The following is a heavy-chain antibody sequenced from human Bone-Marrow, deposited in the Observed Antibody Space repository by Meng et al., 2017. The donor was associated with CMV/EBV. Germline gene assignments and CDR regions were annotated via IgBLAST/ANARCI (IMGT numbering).Heavy chain of an antibody. J-gene: IGHJ4*02. D-gene: IGHD2-2*02. CDR1: GYTFTGYY. V-gene: IGHV1-46*01. Sequence: ASVKVSCKASGYTFTGYYLHWVRQAPGQGLEWMGIINPSGGSTSYAQKFQGRVTITTDESTSTAYMELSSLRSEDTAVYYCARGDCSSTSCYRRSTLFDYWGQGTLVTVSS. CDR2: INPSGGST. CDR3: ARGDCSSTSCYRRSTLFDY.